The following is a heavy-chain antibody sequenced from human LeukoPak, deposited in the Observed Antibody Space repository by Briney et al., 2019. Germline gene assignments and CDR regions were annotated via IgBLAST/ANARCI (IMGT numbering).Heavy chain of an antibody. V-gene: IGHV2-5*01. CDR1: GFSLRTSGGG. CDR3: ARTLIATADRPFDY. D-gene: IGHD6-13*01. Sequence: SGPTLVKPPQTLTLTCTFSGFSLRTSGGGVGWIRQPPGKALEWLALIYWNDDKRYSPSLKSRLTITEDTSKNQVVLTMTNMDPVDTATYYCARTLIATADRPFDYWGQGTLVTVSS. CDR2: IYWNDDK. J-gene: IGHJ4*02.